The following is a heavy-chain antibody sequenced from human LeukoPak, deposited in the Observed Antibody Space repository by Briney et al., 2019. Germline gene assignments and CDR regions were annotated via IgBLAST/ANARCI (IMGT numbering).Heavy chain of an antibody. J-gene: IGHJ4*02. V-gene: IGHV4-34*01. CDR2: INHSGST. Sequence: SETLSLTCAVYGGSFSGYYWSWIRQPPGKGLEGIGEINHSGSTNYNPSLKSRVTISVDTSKNQFSLKLTSVTASDTAVYYCARGRWHPSVRVDYWGQGTLVPVSS. CDR3: ARGRWHPSVRVDY. CDR1: GGSFSGYY. D-gene: IGHD6-13*01.